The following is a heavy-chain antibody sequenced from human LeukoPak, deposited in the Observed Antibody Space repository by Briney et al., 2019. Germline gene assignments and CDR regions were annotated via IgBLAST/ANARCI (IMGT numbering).Heavy chain of an antibody. CDR1: GYTFTGYY. Sequence: ASVKVSCKASGYTFTGYYMHWVRQAPGQGLEWMGWINPNSGGTNYAQRFQGRDTMTRDTSISTAYMELSRLNSDATAVYYCATDYYGSGSYPWFDPWGQGTLVTVSS. J-gene: IGHJ5*02. CDR2: INPNSGGT. CDR3: ATDYYGSGSYPWFDP. V-gene: IGHV1-2*02. D-gene: IGHD3-10*01.